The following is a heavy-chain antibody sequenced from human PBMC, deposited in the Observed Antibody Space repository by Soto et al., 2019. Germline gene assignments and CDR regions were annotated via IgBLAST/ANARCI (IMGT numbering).Heavy chain of an antibody. J-gene: IGHJ2*01. CDR3: ARESHDILTGPPWVWYFDL. CDR2: INDRGSI. D-gene: IGHD3-9*01. CDR1: GGSFSGYY. V-gene: IGHV4-34*01. Sequence: QVQLQQWGAGPLRALETLSLTCGVSGGSFSGYYWAWIRQSPGKGLEWLGEINDRGSINYNPSLKSRVSISVDTSKNHYSLNLRSVTAADTAVYYCARESHDILTGPPWVWYFDLWGRGTLVTVSS.